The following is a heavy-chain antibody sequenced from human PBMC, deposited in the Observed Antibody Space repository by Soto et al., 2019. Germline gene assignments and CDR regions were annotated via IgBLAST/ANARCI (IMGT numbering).Heavy chain of an antibody. Sequence: SETLSLTCTVPGGSISSYYWSWIRQPPGKGLEWIGYIYYSGSTNYNPSLKSRVTISVDTSKNQFSLKLSSVTAADTAVYYCARDRGMTTVTGLDYWGQGTLVTVSS. J-gene: IGHJ4*02. CDR2: IYYSGST. D-gene: IGHD4-4*01. V-gene: IGHV4-59*01. CDR3: ARDRGMTTVTGLDY. CDR1: GGSISSYY.